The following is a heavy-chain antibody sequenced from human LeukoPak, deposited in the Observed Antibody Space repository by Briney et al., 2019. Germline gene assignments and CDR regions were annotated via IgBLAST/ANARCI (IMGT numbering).Heavy chain of an antibody. CDR1: GFSFENYN. Sequence: GGSLRLSCAASGFSFENYNMNWVRQAPGKGLEWVSSISSSSNYIYYADSVKGRFTISRDNAKNSLYLQMKSLRAEDTAVYYCARGKTSQNIVTRKTYNWFDPWGQGTLVTVSS. CDR2: ISSSSNYI. CDR3: ARGKTSQNIVTRKTYNWFDP. D-gene: IGHD2/OR15-2a*01. V-gene: IGHV3-21*01. J-gene: IGHJ5*02.